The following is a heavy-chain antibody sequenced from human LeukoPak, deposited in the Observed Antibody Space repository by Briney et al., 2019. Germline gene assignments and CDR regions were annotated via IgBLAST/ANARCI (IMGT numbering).Heavy chain of an antibody. CDR2: INPNSGGT. V-gene: IGHV1-2*02. J-gene: IGHJ6*02. Sequence: GASVKVSCKASGYTFTGYYMHWVRQASRQGLEWMGWINPNSGGTNYAQKFQGRVTMTRDTSISTAYMELSRLRSDDTAVYYCARVPAADPGYYGMDVWGQGTTVTVSS. CDR3: ARVPAADPGYYGMDV. CDR1: GYTFTGYY. D-gene: IGHD6-13*01.